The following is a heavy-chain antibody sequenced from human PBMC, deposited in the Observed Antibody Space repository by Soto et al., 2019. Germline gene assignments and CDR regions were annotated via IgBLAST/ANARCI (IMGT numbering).Heavy chain of an antibody. J-gene: IGHJ1*01. Sequence: EVQLLESGGGLVQPGESLRLSCATSGFTFSSYAMGWVRQAPGKGLDWVSAISGGGDNTYYADSVKGRFTISRDNSKNTLFLQMNSLRAEDTVVYYCARDIGYCFSTSCYFGHWGQGTLVTVSS. CDR2: ISGGGDNT. D-gene: IGHD2-2*01. CDR3: ARDIGYCFSTSCYFGH. CDR1: GFTFSSYA. V-gene: IGHV3-23*01.